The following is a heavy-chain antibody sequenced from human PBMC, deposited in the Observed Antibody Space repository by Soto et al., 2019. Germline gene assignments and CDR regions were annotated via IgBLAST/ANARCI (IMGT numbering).Heavy chain of an antibody. CDR2: ISGSGGST. Sequence: PGGSLRLSCAASGFTFSSYAMSWVRQAPGKGLEWVSAISGSGGSTYYADSVKGRFTVSRDNSKNTLYLQMNSLRAEDTAVYYCVKDIFGVVITGAFDIWGQGTMVTVS. D-gene: IGHD3-3*02. J-gene: IGHJ3*02. CDR3: VKDIFGVVITGAFDI. V-gene: IGHV3-23*01. CDR1: GFTFSSYA.